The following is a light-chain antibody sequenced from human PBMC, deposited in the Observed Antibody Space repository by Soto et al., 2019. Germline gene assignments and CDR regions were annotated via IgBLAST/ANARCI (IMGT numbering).Light chain of an antibody. V-gene: IGKV1-5*01. CDR3: QQYNSYSRT. Sequence: DIQMTQSPSTLSASVGDRVTITCRASQSISSWLAWYQQKPGKAPKLLIYDASSLESGVPSRFSGNGSGTEFTLTISSLQPDDFATYYCQQYNSYSRTFGQGTKLEIK. CDR1: QSISSW. CDR2: DAS. J-gene: IGKJ2*01.